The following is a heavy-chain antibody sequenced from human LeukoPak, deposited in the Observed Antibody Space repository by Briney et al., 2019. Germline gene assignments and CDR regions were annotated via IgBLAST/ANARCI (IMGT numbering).Heavy chain of an antibody. J-gene: IGHJ4*02. CDR3: ARVSRRHTLDY. CDR1: NGSISTYY. CDR2: IDYSGST. V-gene: IGHV4-59*01. Sequence: SETLSLTCIVSNGSISTYYWSWIRQPPGKGLEWIGYIDYSGSTNYNPSLKSRVTMSLDTSKNHFALRLSSVTAADSAVYYCARVSRRHTLDYWGQGTLVTVSS.